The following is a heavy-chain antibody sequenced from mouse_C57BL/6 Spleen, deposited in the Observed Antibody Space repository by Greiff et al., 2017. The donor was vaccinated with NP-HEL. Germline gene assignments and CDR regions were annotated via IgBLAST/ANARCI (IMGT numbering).Heavy chain of an antibody. J-gene: IGHJ3*01. CDR1: GYTFTSYG. CDR3: ARHHDYGAWFAY. CDR2: ISSGGGYT. D-gene: IGHD2-4*01. V-gene: IGHV5-6*01. Sequence: EVQLMESGGDLVKPGGSLKLSCAASGYTFTSYGMSWVRQTPDKSLEWVGTISSGGGYTNYPDSVKGRFTISRDNAKNTLYLQMSSLKSEDTAMYYCARHHDYGAWFAYGGQGTLVTVSA.